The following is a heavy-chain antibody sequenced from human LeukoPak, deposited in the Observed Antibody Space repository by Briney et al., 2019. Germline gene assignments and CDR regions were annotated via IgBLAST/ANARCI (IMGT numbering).Heavy chain of an antibody. CDR2: IFYAGST. Sequence: PSETLSLTCTVSGGSIRSYYWSWIRQPPGKGLEWIGYIFYAGSTTYNPSLKSRVTISIDTSKNQFSLRLNSVTAADTAVYYCASGDRGYSYGPFDYWGQGTLVTVSS. J-gene: IGHJ4*02. D-gene: IGHD5-18*01. CDR1: GGSIRSYY. V-gene: IGHV4-59*08. CDR3: ASGDRGYSYGPFDY.